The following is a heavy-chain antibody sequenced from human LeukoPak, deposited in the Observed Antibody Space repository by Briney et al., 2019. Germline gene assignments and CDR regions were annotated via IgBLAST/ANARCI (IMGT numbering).Heavy chain of an antibody. CDR2: INHSGST. CDR1: GGSFSGYY. D-gene: IGHD1-26*01. CDR3: ARDQGEGLDI. V-gene: IGHV4-34*01. Sequence: PSETLSLTCAVYGGSFSGYYWSWIRQPPGKGLEWIGEINHSGSTNYNPSLKSRVTISVDTSKNQFPLKLSSVTAADTAVYYCARDQGEGLDIWGQGTMVTVSS. J-gene: IGHJ3*02.